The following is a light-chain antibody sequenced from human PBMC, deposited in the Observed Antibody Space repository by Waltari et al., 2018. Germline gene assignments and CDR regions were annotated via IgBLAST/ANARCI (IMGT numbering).Light chain of an antibody. J-gene: IGKJ4*01. V-gene: IGKV1-5*03. CDR3: QQYNSYPLT. CDR1: QSVSTW. CDR2: AAS. Sequence: DIQMTQSPSTLSAFVGDRVTITCRASQSVSTWLAWYQQKPGNAPTLLIYAASSSASGVPSRFSGSGSGTEFTLTISSLQPDDFAAYYCQQYNSYPLTFGGGTKVEIK.